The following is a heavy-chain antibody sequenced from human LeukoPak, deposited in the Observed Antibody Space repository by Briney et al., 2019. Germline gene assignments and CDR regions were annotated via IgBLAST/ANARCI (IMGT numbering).Heavy chain of an antibody. CDR2: IYYSGST. V-gene: IGHV4-39*07. Sequence: PSETLSLTCTVSGGSISSSSYYWGWIRQPPGKGLEWIGSIYYSGSTYYNPSLKSRVTISVDTSKNQFSLKLSSVTAADTAVYYCARGRRDYDFWSGYYNYYYYYMDVWGKGTTVTVSS. CDR1: GGSISSSSYY. CDR3: ARGRRDYDFWSGYYNYYYYYMDV. D-gene: IGHD3-3*01. J-gene: IGHJ6*03.